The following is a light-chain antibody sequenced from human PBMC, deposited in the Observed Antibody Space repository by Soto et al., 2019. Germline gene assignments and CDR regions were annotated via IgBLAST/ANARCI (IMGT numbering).Light chain of an antibody. J-gene: IGKJ1*01. CDR2: EAS. CDR3: QQSYSTPRT. CDR1: QNVSSW. Sequence: DIQVTQSPSTLSSSVGDRVTLSCRASQNVSSWLAWYQQSPGRAPKLLIYEASRLQSGVPARFSGSGSGTEFTLTISSLQPEDFATYYCQQSYSTPRTFGQGTKVDIK. V-gene: IGKV1-39*01.